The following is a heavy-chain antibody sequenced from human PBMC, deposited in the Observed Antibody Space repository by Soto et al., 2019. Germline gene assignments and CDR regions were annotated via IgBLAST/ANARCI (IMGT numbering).Heavy chain of an antibody. CDR3: AKDLTPYYYGMDV. Sequence: GGSLRLSCAAAGFLFSSYAMSWVRQAPGKGLEWVAVISYDGSNKYYADSVKGRFTISRDNSKNTLYLQMNSLRAEDTAVYYCAKDLTPYYYGMDVWGQGTTVTVSS. CDR1: GFLFSSYA. J-gene: IGHJ6*02. V-gene: IGHV3-30*18. CDR2: ISYDGSNK.